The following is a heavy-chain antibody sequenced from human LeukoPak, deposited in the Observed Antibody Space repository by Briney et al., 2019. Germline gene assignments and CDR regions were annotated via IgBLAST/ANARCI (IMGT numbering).Heavy chain of an antibody. Sequence: SETLSLTCTVSGGSISSGGYYWSWIRQHPGKGLEWIGYIYYSGSTYYNPSLKSRVTISVDTSKNQFSLKLSSVTAADTAVYYWPGENFVRQHQLAWFDPWGQGPLSPSPQ. D-gene: IGHD6-13*01. V-gene: IGHV4-31*03. J-gene: IGHJ5*02. CDR3: PGENFVRQHQLAWFDP. CDR2: IYYSGST. CDR1: GGSISSGGYY.